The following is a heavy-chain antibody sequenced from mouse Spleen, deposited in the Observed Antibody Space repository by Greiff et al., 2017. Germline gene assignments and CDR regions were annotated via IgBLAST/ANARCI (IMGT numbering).Heavy chain of an antibody. Sequence: EVKLVESGGGLVKPGGSLKLSCAASGFTFSDYGMHWVRQAPEKGLEWVAYISSGSSTIYYADTVKGRFTISRDNAKNTLFLQMTSLRSEDTAMYYCARTYYGSSWYFDYWGQGTTLTVSS. CDR3: ARTYYGSSWYFDY. J-gene: IGHJ2*01. D-gene: IGHD1-1*01. CDR2: ISSGSSTI. V-gene: IGHV5-17*01. CDR1: GFTFSDYG.